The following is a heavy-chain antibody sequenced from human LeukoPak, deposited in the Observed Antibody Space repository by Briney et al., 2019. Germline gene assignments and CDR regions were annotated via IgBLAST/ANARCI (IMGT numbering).Heavy chain of an antibody. CDR2: IYYSGST. CDR3: ARVSLYYDILTGYHNWFDP. D-gene: IGHD3-9*01. J-gene: IGHJ5*02. Sequence: SEALSLTCTVSGGSISSYYWSWIRQPPGKGLEWIGYIYYSGSTNYNPSLKGRVTISVDTSKNQFSLKLSSVTAADTAVYYCARVSLYYDILTGYHNWFDPWGQGTLVTVSS. CDR1: GGSISSYY. V-gene: IGHV4-59*01.